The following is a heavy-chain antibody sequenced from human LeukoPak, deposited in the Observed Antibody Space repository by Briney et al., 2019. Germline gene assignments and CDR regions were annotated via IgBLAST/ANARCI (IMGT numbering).Heavy chain of an antibody. V-gene: IGHV3-30-3*01. CDR3: ARGRAGIAAAGSDY. J-gene: IGHJ4*02. Sequence: PGRSLRLSCATSGFTFSMSAMHWVRLAPGKGLDWVAVISFDGGNKFYADSVKGRFSISRDNSKNTLYLQMNSLGLDDTAVYFCARGRAGIAAAGSDYWGQGTLVTVSS. D-gene: IGHD6-13*01. CDR1: GFTFSMSA. CDR2: ISFDGGNK.